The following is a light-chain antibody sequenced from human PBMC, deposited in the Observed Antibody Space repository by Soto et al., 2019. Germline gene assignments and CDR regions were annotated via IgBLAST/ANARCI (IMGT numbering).Light chain of an antibody. CDR3: QQYGSSPWT. CDR2: GTS. Sequence: PGERATVSCRASQSVSRSNLAWYQHKPGQAPRLLIYGTSNRATGIPDRFTGSGSGTDLTLTISRLEPEDFAVYYCQQYGSSPWTFGQGTKVDIK. V-gene: IGKV3-20*01. J-gene: IGKJ1*01. CDR1: QSVSRSN.